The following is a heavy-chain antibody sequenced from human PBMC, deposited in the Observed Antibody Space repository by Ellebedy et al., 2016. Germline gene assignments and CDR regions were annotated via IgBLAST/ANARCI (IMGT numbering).Heavy chain of an antibody. CDR2: IKSKNDGGTT. V-gene: IGHV3-15*01. Sequence: GESLKISCVVSGFTFSQAWMTWVRQAPGKGLEWVGRIKSKNDGGTTDYAAPVNGRFTISRDDSKNTVSLQMNSLKIEDTAVYYCTTHLWGVDWGQGTLVTVSP. D-gene: IGHD1-26*01. J-gene: IGHJ1*01. CDR3: TTHLWGVD. CDR1: GFTFSQAW.